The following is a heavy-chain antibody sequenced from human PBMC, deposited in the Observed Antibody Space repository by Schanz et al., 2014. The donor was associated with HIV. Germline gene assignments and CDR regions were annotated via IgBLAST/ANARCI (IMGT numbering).Heavy chain of an antibody. V-gene: IGHV3-21*04. D-gene: IGHD3-10*01. Sequence: EVQLVESGGGLVKPGGSLRLSCAASGFTFSSYTMNWVRQAPGKGLEWVSSISSSGRYIYYADSVKGRFTISRDDAKSSLFLQMNSLRAEDTAVYYCAKGQRGVVRGDIDYWGQGTLVTVSS. J-gene: IGHJ4*02. CDR1: GFTFSSYT. CDR3: AKGQRGVVRGDIDY. CDR2: ISSSGRYI.